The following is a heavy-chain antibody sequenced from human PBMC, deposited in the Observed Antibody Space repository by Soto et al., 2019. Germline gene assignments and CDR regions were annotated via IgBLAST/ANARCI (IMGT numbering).Heavy chain of an antibody. CDR3: ARKYCSSTNCDLDD. Sequence: GASVKVSCKASGYTFTSYAMHWVRQAPGQRLEWMGWINAGNGNTKYSQKFQGRVTITRDTSASTAYMELSSLRSEDTAVYYCARKYCSSTNCDLDDWGQGTLVTVSS. CDR2: INAGNGNT. CDR1: GYTFTSYA. J-gene: IGHJ4*02. D-gene: IGHD2-2*01. V-gene: IGHV1-3*01.